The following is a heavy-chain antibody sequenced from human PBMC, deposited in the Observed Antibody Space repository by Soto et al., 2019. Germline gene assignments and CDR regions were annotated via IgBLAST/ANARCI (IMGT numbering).Heavy chain of an antibody. CDR2: IKPDGSAT. CDR1: DFTFRNYW. J-gene: IGHJ4*02. CDR3: FGGNGGPQ. V-gene: IGHV3-7*03. D-gene: IGHD3-16*01. Sequence: GGSLRLSCATSDFTFRNYWINWVRQAPGKGLEWVANIKPDGSATNYVDSVKGRFTISRDNVRNSVSLQMNSLRVEDTAVYFCFGGNGGPQWGQGTLVTVSS.